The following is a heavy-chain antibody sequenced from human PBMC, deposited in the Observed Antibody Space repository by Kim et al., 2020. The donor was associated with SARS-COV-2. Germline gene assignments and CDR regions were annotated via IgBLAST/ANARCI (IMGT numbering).Heavy chain of an antibody. V-gene: IGHV4-59*01. CDR2: IYYSGST. D-gene: IGHD6-19*01. CDR1: GGSISSYY. J-gene: IGHJ2*01. Sequence: SETLSLTCTVSGGSISSYYWSWIRQPPGKGLEWIGYIYYSGSTNYNPSLKSRVTISVDTSKNQFSLKLSSVTAADTAVYYCARDQGSGWSPGNDNWYFDLWGRGTLVTVSS. CDR3: ARDQGSGWSPGNDNWYFDL.